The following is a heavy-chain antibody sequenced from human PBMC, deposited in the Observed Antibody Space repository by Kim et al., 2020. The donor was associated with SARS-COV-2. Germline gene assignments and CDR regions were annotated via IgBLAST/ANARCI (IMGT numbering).Heavy chain of an antibody. D-gene: IGHD5-18*01. CDR3: ARGVDTAMVKCFDP. V-gene: IGHV4-31*03. CDR1: GGSISSGGYY. J-gene: IGHJ5*02. CDR2: IYYSGST. Sequence: SETLSLTCTVSGGSISSGGYYWSWIRQHPGKGLEWIGYIYYSGSTYYNPSLKSRVTISVDTSKNQFSLKLSSVTAADTAVYYCARGVDTAMVKCFDPWGQGTLVTVSS.